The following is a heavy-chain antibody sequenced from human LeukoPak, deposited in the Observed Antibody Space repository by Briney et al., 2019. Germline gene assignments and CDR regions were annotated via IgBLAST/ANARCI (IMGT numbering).Heavy chain of an antibody. J-gene: IGHJ5*02. V-gene: IGHV1-8*03. CDR3: ARGVDFWSGYENWFDP. D-gene: IGHD3-3*01. CDR1: GYTFTGYY. Sequence: RASVKVSCKASGYTFTGYYMHWVRQAPGQGLEWMGWMNPNSGNTGYAQKFQGRVTITRNTSISTAYMELSSLRSEDTAVYYCARGVDFWSGYENWFDPWGQGTLVTVSS. CDR2: MNPNSGNT.